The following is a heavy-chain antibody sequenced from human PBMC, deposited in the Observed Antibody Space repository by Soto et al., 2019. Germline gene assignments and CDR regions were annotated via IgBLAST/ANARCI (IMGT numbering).Heavy chain of an antibody. CDR2: IYYSGST. CDR3: ARYFLGKRYFDY. J-gene: IGHJ4*02. CDR1: GGSISSYY. Sequence: SETLSLTCTVSGGSISSYYWTWIRQPPGKGLEWIGYIYYSGSTNHNPSLKSRVTISVDTSKNQFSLKLSSVTAADTAVYYCARYFLGKRYFDYWGQGTLVTVSS. V-gene: IGHV4-59*01. D-gene: IGHD1-26*01.